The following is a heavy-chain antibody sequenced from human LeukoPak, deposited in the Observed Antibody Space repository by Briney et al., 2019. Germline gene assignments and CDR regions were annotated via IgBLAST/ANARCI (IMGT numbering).Heavy chain of an antibody. Sequence: GGSLRLSCAASGFTFSSYAMHWVRQAPGKGLEWVAVISYDGSNKYYADSVKGRFTISRDNSKNTLYLQMNSLRAEDTAVYYCARGYDILTGYLEYFQHWGQGTLVTVSS. CDR2: ISYDGSNK. CDR3: ARGYDILTGYLEYFQH. V-gene: IGHV3-30-3*01. J-gene: IGHJ1*01. CDR1: GFTFSSYA. D-gene: IGHD3-9*01.